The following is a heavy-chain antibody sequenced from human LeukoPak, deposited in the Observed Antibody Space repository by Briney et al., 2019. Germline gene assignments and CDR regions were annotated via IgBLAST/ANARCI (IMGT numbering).Heavy chain of an antibody. CDR2: IYHSGST. D-gene: IGHD3-10*01. J-gene: IGHJ5*02. CDR1: GGSIASSNW. CDR3: ATSRGSGSYSAS. V-gene: IGHV4-4*02. Sequence: SETLSLTCAVSGGSIASSNWWNWVRQSPGKGLEWIGEIYHSGSTNYSPSLKSRVTISVDKFKNQFSLKLGSVTAADTAVYYCATSRGSGSYSASWGQGTLVTVSS.